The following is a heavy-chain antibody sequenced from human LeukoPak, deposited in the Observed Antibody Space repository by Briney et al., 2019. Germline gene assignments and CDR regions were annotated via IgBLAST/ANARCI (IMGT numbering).Heavy chain of an antibody. J-gene: IGHJ4*02. CDR1: GFNFNTYE. CDR3: ARDLYYYGSGNYVPGLPDY. CDR2: ICGRGSTK. Sequence: PGGSLRLSCAASGFNFNTYEMNWVRQAPGKGLEWVSYICGRGSTKYYADSVKGRFTISRDNAENSLHLQMNGLRAEDTAVYYCARDLYYYGSGNYVPGLPDYWGQGTLVTASS. D-gene: IGHD3-10*01. V-gene: IGHV3-48*03.